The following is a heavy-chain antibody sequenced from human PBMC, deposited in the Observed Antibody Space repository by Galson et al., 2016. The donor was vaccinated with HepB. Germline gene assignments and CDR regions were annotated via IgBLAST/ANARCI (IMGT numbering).Heavy chain of an antibody. D-gene: IGHD2-21*02. Sequence: SVKVSCKASGYTFTSCSIYWVRQAPGQGLEWMGWINTNTGNPTYAQGFTGRFVFSLDTSVSTAYLQISSLKAEDTAVYFCASNAYCGGDCFQFDHWGQGSLVTVSS. J-gene: IGHJ4*02. CDR2: INTNTGNP. CDR3: ASNAYCGGDCFQFDH. V-gene: IGHV7-4-1*02. CDR1: GYTFTSCS.